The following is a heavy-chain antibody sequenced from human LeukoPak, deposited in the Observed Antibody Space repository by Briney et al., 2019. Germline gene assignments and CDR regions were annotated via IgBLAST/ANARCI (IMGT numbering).Heavy chain of an antibody. J-gene: IGHJ4*02. Sequence: GGSLRLSCAASGFTFSTYAMTWVRQAPGKGLEWVSSITGSGDGTSAADSVKGRFSISRDNSRNTLYLQMNSLRVEDTAVYYCAKAGLVRGGALDSWGQGTLVTVSS. CDR3: AKAGLVRGGALDS. CDR2: ITGSGDGT. D-gene: IGHD4/OR15-4a*01. CDR1: GFTFSTYA. V-gene: IGHV3-23*01.